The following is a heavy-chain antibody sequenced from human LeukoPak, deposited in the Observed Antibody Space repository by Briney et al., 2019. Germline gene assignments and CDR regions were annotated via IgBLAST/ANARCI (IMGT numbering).Heavy chain of an antibody. D-gene: IGHD2-8*02. J-gene: IGHJ4*02. Sequence: SETLSLTCAVYGGSFSGYYWSWIRQPPGKGLEWIGEINHSGSTNYNPSLKSRVTISVDTSENQFSLKLRSVTAADTAVYYCAREDYSWWSVDYWGQGTLVTVSS. CDR2: INHSGST. CDR1: GGSFSGYY. V-gene: IGHV4-34*01. CDR3: AREDYSWWSVDY.